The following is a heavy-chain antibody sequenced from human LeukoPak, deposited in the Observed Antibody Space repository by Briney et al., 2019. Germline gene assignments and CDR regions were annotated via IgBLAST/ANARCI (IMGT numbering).Heavy chain of an antibody. V-gene: IGHV3-15*07. Sequence: GGSLRLSCAASGFTFSSYSMNWVRQAPGKGLEWVGRIKSKTDGGTTDYAAPVKGRFTISRDDSKNTLYLQMNSLKTEDTAVYYCTTEPPDYYDSSGYYYPGDYYYYGMDVWGQGTTVTVSS. CDR1: GFTFSSYS. CDR2: IKSKTDGGTT. D-gene: IGHD3-22*01. CDR3: TTEPPDYYDSSGYYYPGDYYYYGMDV. J-gene: IGHJ6*02.